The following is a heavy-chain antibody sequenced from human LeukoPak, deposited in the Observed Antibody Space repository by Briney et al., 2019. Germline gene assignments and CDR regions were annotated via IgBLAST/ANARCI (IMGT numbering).Heavy chain of an antibody. CDR3: ASGYCSSTSCPNWFDP. V-gene: IGHV5-51*01. CDR1: GYSFTSYW. D-gene: IGHD2-2*01. Sequence: GESLQISCQGSGYSFTSYWIGWVRQMPGKGLEWMGIIYPGDSDTRYSPSFQGQVTISADKSISTAYLQWSSLKASDTAMYYCASGYCSSTSCPNWFDPWGQGTLVTVSS. CDR2: IYPGDSDT. J-gene: IGHJ5*02.